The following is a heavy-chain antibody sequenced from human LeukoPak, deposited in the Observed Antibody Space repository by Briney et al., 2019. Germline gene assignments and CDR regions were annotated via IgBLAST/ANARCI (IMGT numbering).Heavy chain of an antibody. CDR3: ARRVLLWFGESQYCFDY. V-gene: IGHV4-39*01. D-gene: IGHD3-10*01. Sequence: PSETLSLTCTVSGGSISNSDYYWGWIRQPPGKGLEWIGSIYYRGSAYYNPSLESRVTLSVDTSKNQFSLRLSSVTAADTAIYYCARRVLLWFGESQYCFDYWGQGTLVTVSS. J-gene: IGHJ4*02. CDR1: GGSISNSDYY. CDR2: IYYRGSA.